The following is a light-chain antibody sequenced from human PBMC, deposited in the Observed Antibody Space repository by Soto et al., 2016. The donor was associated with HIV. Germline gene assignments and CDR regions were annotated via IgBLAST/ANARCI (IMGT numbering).Light chain of an antibody. CDR3: QAWDSGTAV. CDR2: QDN. Sequence: SYELTQPPSVSVSPGRTASITCSGNKLGDKYACWYQQKPGQSPVLVIYQDNKRPSGIPERFSGSNSGNTATLTISGTQAMDEADYYCQAWDSGTAVFGGGTKLTVL. V-gene: IGLV3-1*01. J-gene: IGLJ2*01. CDR1: KLGDKY.